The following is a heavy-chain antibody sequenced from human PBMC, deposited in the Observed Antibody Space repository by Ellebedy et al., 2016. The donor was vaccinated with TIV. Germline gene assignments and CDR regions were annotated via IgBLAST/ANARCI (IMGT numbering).Heavy chain of an antibody. J-gene: IGHJ4*02. Sequence: ASVKVSCXASGYTFTAYYVHWVRQAPGQGLEWMGIINPSGGSTSYAQKFQGRVTMTRDTSTSTVYMELSSLRAEDTAVYYCARDGGGLTDYWGQGTLVTVSS. CDR3: ARDGGGLTDY. CDR1: GYTFTAYY. D-gene: IGHD3-16*01. CDR2: INPSGGST. V-gene: IGHV1-46*01.